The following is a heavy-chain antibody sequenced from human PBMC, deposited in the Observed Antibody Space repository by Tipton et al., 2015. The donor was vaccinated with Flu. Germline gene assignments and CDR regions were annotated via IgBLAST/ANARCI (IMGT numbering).Heavy chain of an antibody. J-gene: IGHJ4*02. CDR3: ARAAPGGVEFDY. CDR2: IYHSRRT. Sequence: LRLSCTVSGYSISSGFYWGWIRQPPGTGLEWIGNIYHSRRTFYNPSLKSRVTISVDTTKNQCSLKLSSVTAADTAVYYCARAAPGGVEFDYWGQGTLVTVSS. CDR1: GYSISSGFY. D-gene: IGHD3-16*01. V-gene: IGHV4-38-2*02.